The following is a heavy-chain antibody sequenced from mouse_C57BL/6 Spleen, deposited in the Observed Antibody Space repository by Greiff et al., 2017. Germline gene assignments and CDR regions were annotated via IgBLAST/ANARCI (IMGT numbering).Heavy chain of an antibody. V-gene: IGHV1-22*01. D-gene: IGHD2-4*01. CDR3: AREEYDYALYFDV. J-gene: IGHJ1*03. Sequence: EVQGVESGPELVKPGASVKMSCKASGYTFTDYNMHWVKQSHGKSLEWIGYINPNNGGTSYNQKFKGKATLTVNKSSSTAYMELRSLTSEDSAVYYCAREEYDYALYFDVWGTGTTVTVSS. CDR2: INPNNGGT. CDR1: GYTFTDYN.